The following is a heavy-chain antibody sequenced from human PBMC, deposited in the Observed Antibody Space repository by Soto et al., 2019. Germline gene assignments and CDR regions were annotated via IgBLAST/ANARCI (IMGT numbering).Heavy chain of an antibody. V-gene: IGHV2-26*01. Sequence: SGPTLVNPTETLTLTCTVSGFSLSNARMGVSWIRQPPGKALEWLAHIFSNDEKSYSTTLKSRLTISKDTSKSQVVLTMTNMDPVDTATYYCARISTGTTGFDPWGQGTLVTVSS. D-gene: IGHD1-7*01. CDR2: IFSNDEK. CDR3: ARISTGTTGFDP. J-gene: IGHJ5*02. CDR1: GFSLSNARMG.